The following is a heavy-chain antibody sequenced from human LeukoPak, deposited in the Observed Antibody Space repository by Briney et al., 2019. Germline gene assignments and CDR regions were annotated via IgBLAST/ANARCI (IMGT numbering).Heavy chain of an antibody. CDR1: GGSISNYY. D-gene: IGHD3-22*01. CDR3: ARGGAYDSSGYYDNWFDP. V-gene: IGHV4-59*01. J-gene: IGHJ5*02. CDR2: IHYSGNT. Sequence: SETLSLTCTVSGGSISNYYWSWLRQPPGKGLEWIGWIHYSGNTRYNPSLNSRVTISLDTPKNQFSLKLRSVTAADTAVYYCARGGAYDSSGYYDNWFDPWGQGTLVTVSS.